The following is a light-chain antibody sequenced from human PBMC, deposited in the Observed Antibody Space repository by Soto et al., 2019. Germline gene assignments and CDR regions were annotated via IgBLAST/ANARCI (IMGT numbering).Light chain of an antibody. CDR2: GAS. CDR3: QQYGSSAWT. CDR1: PSVSSSY. Sequence: EIVLTQSPGTLSLSPGERATLFCRASPSVSSSYLAWYQQKPGQAPRPLIYGASSRAIGIPDRFSGSGSGTDVTLTSSRLEPEDFAVYYWQQYGSSAWTFGQGTKVEIK. J-gene: IGKJ1*01. V-gene: IGKV3-20*01.